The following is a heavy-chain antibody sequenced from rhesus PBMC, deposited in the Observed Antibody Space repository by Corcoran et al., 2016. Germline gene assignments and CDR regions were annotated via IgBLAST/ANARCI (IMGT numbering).Heavy chain of an antibody. Sequence: QVQLQESGPGLVKPSETLSLTCAVSGYSISSGYYWGWIRQPPGKGLEYIGYISGSSGSNYHNPSLNSQVTISKDTSKSQFSLKLSSGTAAATAVYYCARQGYSSGWYSYYFDYWGQGVLVTVSS. V-gene: IGHV4-99*01. CDR3: ARQGYSSGWYSYYFDY. CDR2: ISGSSGSN. CDR1: GYSISSGYY. J-gene: IGHJ4*01. D-gene: IGHD6-31*01.